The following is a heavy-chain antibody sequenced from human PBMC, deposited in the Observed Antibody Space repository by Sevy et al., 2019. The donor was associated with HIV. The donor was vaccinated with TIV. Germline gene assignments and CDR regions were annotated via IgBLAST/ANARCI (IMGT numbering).Heavy chain of an antibody. CDR3: AREGCNKPHDY. J-gene: IGHJ4*02. V-gene: IGHV3-23*01. CDR2: LSFGCGKI. D-gene: IGHD6-19*01. Sequence: GGSLRLSCAASGFTFSNYAMSWVRQAPGKGLEWVSTLSFGCGKINYANSVKGRFTISRDNSKNTLYLKMNSLRAEDKALYYCAREGCNKPHDYWGQGTLVTVSS. CDR1: GFTFSNYA.